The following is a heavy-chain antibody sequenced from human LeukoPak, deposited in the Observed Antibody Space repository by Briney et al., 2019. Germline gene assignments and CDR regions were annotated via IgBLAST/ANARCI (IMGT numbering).Heavy chain of an antibody. D-gene: IGHD3-22*01. CDR2: ISGTGTST. V-gene: IGHV3-23*01. CDR1: GFTFSSYA. J-gene: IGHJ4*02. CDR3: AKDSYDSLEYFDY. Sequence: GSLRLSCAASGFTFSSYAMSWVRQAPGKGLEWVSGISGTGTSTYYADSVKGRFTFSRDNSKNTLYLQMNSLRAEDTAVYYCAKDSYDSLEYFDYWGQGTLVAVSS.